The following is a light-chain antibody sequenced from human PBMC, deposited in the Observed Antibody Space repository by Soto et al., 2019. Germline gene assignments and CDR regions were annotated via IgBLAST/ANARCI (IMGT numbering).Light chain of an antibody. Sequence: DIVMTQSPDSLAVSLGERATINCKSSQSVLYSSNNKNYFAWYQQRPGQPPKLLIYWSSTRESGVPYRFSGSGSGKDFTLTITRLQAEDVAVYYCQQYASTPPTFGQGTKLEIK. J-gene: IGKJ2*01. V-gene: IGKV4-1*01. CDR2: WSS. CDR3: QQYASTPPT. CDR1: QSVLYSSNNKNY.